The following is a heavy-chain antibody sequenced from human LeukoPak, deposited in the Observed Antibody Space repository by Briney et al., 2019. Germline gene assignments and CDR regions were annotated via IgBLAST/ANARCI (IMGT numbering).Heavy chain of an antibody. D-gene: IGHD2-2*02. CDR2: ISAYNGNT. J-gene: IGHJ4*02. CDR1: GYTFTSYG. Sequence: RASVKVSCKASGYTFTSYGISWVRQAPGQGLEWMGWISAYNGNTNYAQKLQGRVTMTTDTSTSTAYMELRSLRSDDTAVYYCARDSVVVVPAAIPGYWGQGTLVTVSS. V-gene: IGHV1-18*01. CDR3: ARDSVVVVPAAIPGY.